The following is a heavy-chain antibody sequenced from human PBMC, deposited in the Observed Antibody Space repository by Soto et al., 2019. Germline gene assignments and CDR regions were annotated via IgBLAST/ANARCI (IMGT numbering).Heavy chain of an antibody. J-gene: IGHJ6*02. CDR3: ARDNDRAQLGGNYYYMMDV. CDR1: GGTFSTSA. CDR2: IMPIFRTA. Sequence: QVQVVQSGAEVKKPGSSVNVSCKTSGGTFSTSAISWVRQAPGQGLEWMGGIMPIFRTADYAQRFQGRVTITADESASTAYLELRSLTSEDTAIYYWARDNDRAQLGGNYYYMMDVGGQGITVTVTS. D-gene: IGHD1-1*01. V-gene: IGHV1-69*12.